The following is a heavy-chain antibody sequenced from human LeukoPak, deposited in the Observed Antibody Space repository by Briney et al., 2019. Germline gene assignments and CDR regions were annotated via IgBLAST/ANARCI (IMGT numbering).Heavy chain of an antibody. CDR1: GFTFDGYG. CDR2: ITWNSDDM. CDR3: TKVTDWRTGFDY. V-gene: IGHV3-9*01. J-gene: IGHJ4*02. Sequence: GRSLRLSCAASGFTFDGYGMYWVRQAPGKGLEWVSGITWNSDDMAYADSVKGRFTISRDNAKNCLYLQMNSLRVEDTALYYCTKVTDWRTGFDYRGQGTLVTVSS. D-gene: IGHD3-9*01.